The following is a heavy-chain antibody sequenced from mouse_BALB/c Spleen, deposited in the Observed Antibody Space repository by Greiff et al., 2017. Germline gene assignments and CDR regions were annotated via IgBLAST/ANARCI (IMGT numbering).Heavy chain of an antibody. CDR1: GFNIKDYY. D-gene: IGHD2-1*01. Sequence: VQLQQSGAELVRSGASVKLSCTASGFNIKDYYMHWVKQRPEQGLEWIGWIDPENGDTEYAPKFQGKATMTADTSSNTAYLQLSSLTSEDTAVYYCNAPYGNYVGFADWGQGTLVTVSA. CDR3: NAPYGNYVGFAD. CDR2: IDPENGDT. V-gene: IGHV14-4*02. J-gene: IGHJ3*01.